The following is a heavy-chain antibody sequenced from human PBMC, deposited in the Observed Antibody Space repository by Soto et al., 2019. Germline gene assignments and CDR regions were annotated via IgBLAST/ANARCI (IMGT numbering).Heavy chain of an antibody. CDR2: ISYDGSNK. D-gene: IGHD3-3*01. V-gene: IGHV3-30*18. CDR3: AKDSYYDFWSGSDAFDI. J-gene: IGHJ3*02. CDR1: GFTFSSYG. Sequence: LRLSCAASGFTFSSYGMHWVRQAPGKGLEWVAVISYDGSNKYYADSVKGRFTISRDNSKNTLYLQMNSLRAEDTAVYYCAKDSYYDFWSGSDAFDIWGQGTMVTVSS.